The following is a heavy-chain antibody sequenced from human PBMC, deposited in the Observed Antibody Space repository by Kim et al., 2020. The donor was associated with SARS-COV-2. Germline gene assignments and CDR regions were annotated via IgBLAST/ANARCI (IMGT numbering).Heavy chain of an antibody. Sequence: GGSLRLSCAASGFTFDDYAMHWVRQAPGKGLEWVSGISWNSGSIGYADSVKGRFTISRDNAKNSLYLQMNSLRAEDTALYYCAKGTMSRAQLVRVDPLIYYYYYGMDVWGQGTTVTVSS. V-gene: IGHV3-9*01. CDR1: GFTFDDYA. CDR3: AKGTMSRAQLVRVDPLIYYYYYGMDV. D-gene: IGHD6-13*01. J-gene: IGHJ6*02. CDR2: ISWNSGSI.